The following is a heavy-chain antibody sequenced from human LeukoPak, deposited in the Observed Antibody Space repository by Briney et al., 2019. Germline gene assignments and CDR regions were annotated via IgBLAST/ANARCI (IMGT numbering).Heavy chain of an antibody. Sequence: SETLSLTCTVSGGSISSYYWTWLRQSPGKGLEWIGFFHHSGSTNYNPSFKSRVTISADTSNNHFSLRLTSVTAADTAVYYCAGGWLPDKNDFWGQGTLVTVSA. CDR3: AGGWLPDKNDF. J-gene: IGHJ4*02. V-gene: IGHV4-59*01. CDR2: FHHSGST. D-gene: IGHD5-24*01. CDR1: GGSISSYY.